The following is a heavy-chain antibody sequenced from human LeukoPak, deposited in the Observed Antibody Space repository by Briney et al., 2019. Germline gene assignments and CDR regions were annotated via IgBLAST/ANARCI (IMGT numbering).Heavy chain of an antibody. CDR2: ISAYNGNT. CDR1: GYTFTSYG. CDR3: ARDGVSSSSWYYYGMDV. D-gene: IGHD6-13*01. Sequence: ASVKVSFKASGYTFTSYGISWVRQAPGQGLEWMGWISAYNGNTNYAQKLQGRVTMTTDTSTSTAYTELRSLRSDDTAVYYCARDGVSSSSWYYYGMDVWGQGTTVTVSS. V-gene: IGHV1-18*01. J-gene: IGHJ6*02.